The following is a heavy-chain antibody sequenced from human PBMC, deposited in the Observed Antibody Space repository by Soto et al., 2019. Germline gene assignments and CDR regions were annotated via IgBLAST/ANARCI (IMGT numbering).Heavy chain of an antibody. D-gene: IGHD3-3*01. CDR1: GFTFSSYA. J-gene: IGHJ6*03. Sequence: GGSLRLSCAASGFTFSSYAMSWGRQAPGKGLEWVSAMSFSGGSTYYADSVKGRFTISRDNSKNTLYLHMNSLRAEDTAVDYCAKYLDFWRVYSYMDVWGKGTTVTVSS. CDR2: MSFSGGST. CDR3: AKYLDFWRVYSYMDV. V-gene: IGHV3-23*01.